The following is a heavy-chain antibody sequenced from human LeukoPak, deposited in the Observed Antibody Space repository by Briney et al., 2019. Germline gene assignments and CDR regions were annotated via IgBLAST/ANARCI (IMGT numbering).Heavy chain of an antibody. Sequence: SETLSLTCTVSGGSISSNSYYWGWIRQPPGKGLEWIGSIYYSGSTYYNPSLKSRVTISVDSSKNQFSLKLSSVTAADTAVYYCATDPLLWFGELSDYWGQGTLVTVSS. CDR2: IYYSGST. D-gene: IGHD3-10*01. J-gene: IGHJ4*02. CDR3: ATDPLLWFGELSDY. CDR1: GGSISSNSYY. V-gene: IGHV4-39*07.